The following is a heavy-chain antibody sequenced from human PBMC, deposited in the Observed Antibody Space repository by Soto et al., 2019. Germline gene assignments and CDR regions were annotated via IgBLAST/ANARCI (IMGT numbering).Heavy chain of an antibody. CDR2: IMPVFATQ. J-gene: IGHJ6*02. V-gene: IGHV1-69*12. D-gene: IGHD3-3*02. CDR3: AQDKDRQKLGGNYYYLLDV. Sequence: QVQLMQSGAEVKKPGSSVKVSCKASGGTFSTSAISWVRQAPGEGLEWVGGIMPVFATQDYAQKFQGRVTSSAEEDTTTAYMELTTLTTVDKAVYYCAQDKDRQKLGGNYYYLLDVWGQGTARTVSS. CDR1: GGTFSTSA.